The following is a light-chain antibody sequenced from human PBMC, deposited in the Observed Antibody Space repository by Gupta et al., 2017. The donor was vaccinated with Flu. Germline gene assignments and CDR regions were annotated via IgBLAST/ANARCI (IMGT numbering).Light chain of an antibody. CDR3: TAWDDSLSGYV. V-gene: IGLV1-47*01. Sequence: RVTISGSGSSSNIGSDYVAWYQQFPGTAPKLLIYKNNQRPSGVPDRFSGSKSGISASLAISGLRSEDEADYYCTAWDDSLSGYVFGTGTKVTVL. CDR1: SSNIGSDY. CDR2: KNN. J-gene: IGLJ1*01.